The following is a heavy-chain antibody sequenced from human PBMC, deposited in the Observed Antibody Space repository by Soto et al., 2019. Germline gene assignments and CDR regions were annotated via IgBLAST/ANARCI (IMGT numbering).Heavy chain of an antibody. CDR3: ARSVDP. CDR2: IFYGGTT. V-gene: IGHV4-31*03. CDR1: GGSISSGGYY. J-gene: IGHJ5*02. Sequence: QVQLQESGPGLVKPSQTLSLTCTVSGGSISSGGYYSGWIRQRPGRGMERIGYIFYGGTTYYNPTPKSRVTISVDTSRNQFSLKLSSVTAADTAVYYCARSVDPWGQGTLVTVSS.